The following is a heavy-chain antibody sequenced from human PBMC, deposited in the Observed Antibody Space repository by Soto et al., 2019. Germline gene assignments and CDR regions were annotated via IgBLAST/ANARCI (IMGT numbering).Heavy chain of an antibody. V-gene: IGHV3-33*01. D-gene: IGHD1-26*01. Sequence: GGSLRLSCAASGFTFSSYGMHWVRQAPGKGLEWVAVIWYDGSNIYYADSVKGRFTISRDNSKNTLYLQMNSLRAEDTAVYYCARDQSGSYWYYWGQGTLVTVSS. CDR2: IWYDGSNI. J-gene: IGHJ4*02. CDR1: GFTFSSYG. CDR3: ARDQSGSYWYY.